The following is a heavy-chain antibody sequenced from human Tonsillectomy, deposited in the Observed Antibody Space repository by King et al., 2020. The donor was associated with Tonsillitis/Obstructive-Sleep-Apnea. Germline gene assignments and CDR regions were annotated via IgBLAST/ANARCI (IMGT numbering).Heavy chain of an antibody. CDR1: GGSFSGYY. D-gene: IGHD2-2*01. V-gene: IGHV4-34*01. J-gene: IGHJ4*02. CDR3: ARVSPEVPAAMTPQNYFDY. CDR2: INHSGST. Sequence: VQLQQWGAGLLKPSETLSLTCAVYGGSFSGYYWSWIRQPPGKGLEWIGEINHSGSTNYNPSLKSRVTISVDTSKNQFSRKLSSVTAADTAVYYCARVSPEVPAAMTPQNYFDYWGQGTLVTVSS.